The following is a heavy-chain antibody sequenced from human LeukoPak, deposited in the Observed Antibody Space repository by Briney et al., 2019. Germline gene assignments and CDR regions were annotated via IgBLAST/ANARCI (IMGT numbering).Heavy chain of an antibody. CDR2: ISYDGSNI. CDR3: ARPYSSGWYGDFDY. CDR1: GFTFSNYA. D-gene: IGHD6-19*01. V-gene: IGHV3-30-3*01. J-gene: IGHJ4*02. Sequence: PGGSLRLSCAASGFTFSNYAMHWVRQAPGKGLEWVAVISYDGSNIYYADSVKGRVTISRDNSKNTLYLQMNSLRAEDTAVYYCARPYSSGWYGDFDYWGQGTLVTVSS.